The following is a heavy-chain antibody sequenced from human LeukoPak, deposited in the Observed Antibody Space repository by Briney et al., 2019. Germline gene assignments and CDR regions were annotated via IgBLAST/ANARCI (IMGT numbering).Heavy chain of an antibody. V-gene: IGHV1-8*01. CDR2: MNPNSGNT. Sequence: ASVKVSCKASGYTFTSYDINWVRQATGQGLEWMGWMNPNSGNTGYAQKFQGRVTMTRNTSISTAYMELSSLRSDDTAVYYCARSRYSSGWFSGYWGQGTLVTVSS. CDR1: GYTFTSYD. D-gene: IGHD6-19*01. J-gene: IGHJ4*02. CDR3: ARSRYSSGWFSGY.